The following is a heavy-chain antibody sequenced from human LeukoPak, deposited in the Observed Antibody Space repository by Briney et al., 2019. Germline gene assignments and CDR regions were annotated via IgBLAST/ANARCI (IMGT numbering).Heavy chain of an antibody. Sequence: SETLSLTCTVSGGSISSYYWSWIRQPPGKGLEWIGYIYYSGSTNYNPSLKSRVTISVDTSKNQFSLKLSSVTAADTAVYYCARDDTIFDRQVGFDPWGQGTLVTVSS. J-gene: IGHJ5*02. V-gene: IGHV4-59*12. CDR2: IYYSGST. CDR3: ARDDTIFDRQVGFDP. D-gene: IGHD3-3*01. CDR1: GGSISSYY.